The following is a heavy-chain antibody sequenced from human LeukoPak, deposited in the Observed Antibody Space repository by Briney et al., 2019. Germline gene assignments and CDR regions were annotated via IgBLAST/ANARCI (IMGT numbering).Heavy chain of an antibody. CDR2: IYYSGST. Sequence: SETLSLTCTVSGGSISSYYWSWIRQPPGKGLEWIGYIYYSGSTNYNPSLKGRVTISVDTSKNQFSLKLSSVTAADTAVYYCARDFGSGSYLDYWGQGTLVTVSS. J-gene: IGHJ4*02. CDR1: GGSISSYY. CDR3: ARDFGSGSYLDY. V-gene: IGHV4-59*01. D-gene: IGHD3-10*01.